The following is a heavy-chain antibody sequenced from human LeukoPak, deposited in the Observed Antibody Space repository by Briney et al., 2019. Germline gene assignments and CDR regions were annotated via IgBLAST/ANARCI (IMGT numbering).Heavy chain of an antibody. CDR3: ARPTMTTGYDFDY. D-gene: IGHD4-17*01. V-gene: IGHV3-21*01. CDR2: ISSSSSYI. J-gene: IGHJ4*02. CDR1: GFTFSSYS. Sequence: PGGSLRLSCAASGFTFSSYSMNWVRQAPGKGLEWVSSISSSSSYIYYAGSVKGRFTISRDNAKNSLYLQMNSLRAEDTAVYYCARPTMTTGYDFDYWGQGTLVTVSS.